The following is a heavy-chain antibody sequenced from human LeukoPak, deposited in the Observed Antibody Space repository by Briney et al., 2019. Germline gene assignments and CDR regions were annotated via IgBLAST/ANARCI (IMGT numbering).Heavy chain of an antibody. CDR2: IIPIFGTA. CDR1: GGTFSSYA. D-gene: IGHD6-19*01. J-gene: IGHJ6*02. V-gene: IGHV1-69*13. Sequence: ASVKVSCKASGGTFSSYAISWVRQATGQGLEWMGGIIPIFGTANYAQKFQGRVTITADESTSTAYMELSSLRSEDTAVYYCARTKSGWYDWHYYYGMDVWGQGTTVTVSS. CDR3: ARTKSGWYDWHYYYGMDV.